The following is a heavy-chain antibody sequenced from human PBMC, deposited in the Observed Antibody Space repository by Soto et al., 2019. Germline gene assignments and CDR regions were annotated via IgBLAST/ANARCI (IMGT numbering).Heavy chain of an antibody. CDR2: ISGSGFST. CDR3: ATFTFGRPFDT. J-gene: IGHJ3*02. V-gene: IGHV3-23*01. CDR1: GFTFNTYA. D-gene: IGHD3-16*01. Sequence: AGGSLRLSCAASGFTFNTYAMSWVRQAPGQGLEWVSAISGSGFSTYYADSVKGRFSISSDSSKNTLFLQMSSLRADDTAVYFCATFTFGRPFDTWGQGTMVTVSS.